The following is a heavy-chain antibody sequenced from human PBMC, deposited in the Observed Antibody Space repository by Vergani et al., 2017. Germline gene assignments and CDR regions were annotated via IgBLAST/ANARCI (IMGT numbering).Heavy chain of an antibody. V-gene: IGHV3-20*04. J-gene: IGHJ2*01. CDR2: INWNGGST. CDR1: GFTFDDYG. Sequence: EVQLVESGGGVVRPGGSLRLSCAASGFTFDDYGMSWVRQAPGKGLEWVSGINWNGGSTGYADSVKGRFTISRDNAKNSLYLQMNSLRAEDTALYYCASGKYYSDSTSHFRGRYFDVWGRGTLVTVPS. D-gene: IGHD3-16*01. CDR3: ASGKYYSDSTSHFRGRYFDV.